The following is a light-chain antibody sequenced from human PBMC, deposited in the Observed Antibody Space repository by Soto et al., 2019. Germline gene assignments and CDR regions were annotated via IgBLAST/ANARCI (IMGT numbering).Light chain of an antibody. CDR3: QQYAGSPYT. CDR2: GAS. CDR1: QRVTSSY. J-gene: IGKJ2*01. Sequence: DIVLTQSPGTLSLSPGERATLSCRASQRVTSSYLAWYQQKRGQPPRLLIYGASSRATGIPDRFSGSGSGTDFTLTISRLEAEDFTVYYCQQYAGSPYTFGQGTKLEIK. V-gene: IGKV3-20*01.